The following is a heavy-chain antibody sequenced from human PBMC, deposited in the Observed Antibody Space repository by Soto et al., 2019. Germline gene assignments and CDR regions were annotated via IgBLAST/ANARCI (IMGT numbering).Heavy chain of an antibody. CDR3: AKDLPKDCSSTSXYTPFKPPDDAFDI. J-gene: IGHJ3*02. CDR1: GFTFSSYA. D-gene: IGHD2-2*02. Sequence: SLRLSCAASGFTFSSYAMSWVRQAPGKGLEWVSAISGSGGSTYYADSVKGRFTISRDNSKNTLYLQMNSLRAEDTAVYYCAKDLPKDCSSTSXYTPFKPPDDAFDIWGQGTMVTISS. V-gene: IGHV3-23*01. CDR2: ISGSGGST.